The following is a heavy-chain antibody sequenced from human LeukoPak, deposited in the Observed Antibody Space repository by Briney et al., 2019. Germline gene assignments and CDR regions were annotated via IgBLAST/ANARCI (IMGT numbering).Heavy chain of an antibody. J-gene: IGHJ5*02. D-gene: IGHD3-10*01. CDR1: GDSISSCHW. CDR3: ARDGGKDYYGSGSYYPKWFDP. V-gene: IGHV4-4*02. CDR2: TYHRGTT. Sequence: KPSGTLSLTCAVSGDSISSCHWWRWVRQPPGKGLEWFGETYHRGTTNYKPSLKSRVTISVDKSKNHFSLNLSSVTAADTAVYYCARDGGKDYYGSGSYYPKWFDPGGQGTLVTVSS.